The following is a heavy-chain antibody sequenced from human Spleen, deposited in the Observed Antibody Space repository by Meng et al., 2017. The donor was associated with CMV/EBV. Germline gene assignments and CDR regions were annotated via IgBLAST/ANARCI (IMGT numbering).Heavy chain of an antibody. J-gene: IGHJ4*02. V-gene: IGHV1-18*01. Sequence: ASVKVSCKASGYTFTSYGISWVRQAPGQGLEWMGWISAYNGNTNYAQKFQGRVTMTRDTSISTAYMELSRLRSDDTAVYYCARDEGALCDWGQGTLVTVSS. CDR1: GYTFTSYG. D-gene: IGHD3-16*01. CDR3: ARDEGALCD. CDR2: ISAYNGNT.